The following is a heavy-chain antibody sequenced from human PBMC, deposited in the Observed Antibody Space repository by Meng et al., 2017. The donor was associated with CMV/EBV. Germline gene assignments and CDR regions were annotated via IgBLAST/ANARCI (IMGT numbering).Heavy chain of an antibody. D-gene: IGHD3-3*01. Sequence: GESLKISCAASGFTFDDYGMSWVRQAPGKGLEWVSGINWNGGSTGYADSVKGRFTISRDNAKNSLYLQMNSLRAEDTALYYCARNGEWSNNYDFWSGYYYYYYGMDVWGQGTTVTVSS. CDR2: INWNGGST. V-gene: IGHV3-20*04. CDR3: ARNGEWSNNYDFWSGYYYYYYGMDV. CDR1: GFTFDDYG. J-gene: IGHJ6*02.